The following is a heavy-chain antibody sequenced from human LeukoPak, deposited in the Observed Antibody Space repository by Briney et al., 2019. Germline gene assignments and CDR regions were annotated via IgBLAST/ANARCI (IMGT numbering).Heavy chain of an antibody. CDR2: LKQDGSVK. CDR3: ATSADSPGNS. D-gene: IGHD4-23*01. Sequence: GGSLRLSCVASGFTFSTYWMSWVRQAPGRGLEWVANLKQDGSVKHYVDSVKGRFTISRDNAKNSLYLQMTNLRAEDTAVYYCATSADSPGNSWGQGTLITVSS. J-gene: IGHJ4*02. V-gene: IGHV3-7*01. CDR1: GFTFSTYW.